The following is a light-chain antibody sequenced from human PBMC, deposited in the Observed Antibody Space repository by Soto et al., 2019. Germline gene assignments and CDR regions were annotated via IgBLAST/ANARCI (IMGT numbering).Light chain of an antibody. CDR1: SSDIGGYDS. CDR3: CSYAGNYYV. CDR2: DVS. J-gene: IGLJ1*01. Sequence: QSVLTQPRSVSGSRGQSVTISCTGTSSDIGGYDSVSWYQQHPGKAPKLMIYDVSKRPSGVPDRFSGSKSGNTASLTISGLQAEDEADYYCCSYAGNYYVFGTGTKVTVL. V-gene: IGLV2-11*01.